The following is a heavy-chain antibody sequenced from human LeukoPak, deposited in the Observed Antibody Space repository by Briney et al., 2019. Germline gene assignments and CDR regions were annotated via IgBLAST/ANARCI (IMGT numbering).Heavy chain of an antibody. Sequence: GGSLRLSCAASGFTVSNNYMCWVRQVPGKGPEWVSGILDNGDTNYADSVKGRFTISRDNSKNTLYLQMSSLRADDTAVYYCVRGRLFRGGFDSWGQGTLVTVS. CDR1: GFTVSNNY. CDR2: ILDNGDT. V-gene: IGHV3-53*01. D-gene: IGHD2-15*01. J-gene: IGHJ4*02. CDR3: VRGRLFRGGFDS.